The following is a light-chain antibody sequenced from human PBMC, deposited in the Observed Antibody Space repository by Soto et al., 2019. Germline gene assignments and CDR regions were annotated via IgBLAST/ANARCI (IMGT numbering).Light chain of an antibody. CDR2: GAS. CDR1: QSVSSSF. CDR3: QRYGNSYT. V-gene: IGKV3-20*01. J-gene: IGKJ2*01. Sequence: EIVLTQSPGTLSLSPGERVTLSCRASQSVSSSFLAWYQQKPGQAPRLVIYGASVRAPGIPGRFSGSGSGTDFTLTISRLEPEDFAVYYCQRYGNSYTFGQGTKLEIK.